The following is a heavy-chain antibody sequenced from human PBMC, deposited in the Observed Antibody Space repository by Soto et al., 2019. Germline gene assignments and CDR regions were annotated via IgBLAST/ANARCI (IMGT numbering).Heavy chain of an antibody. CDR2: VGPSGAST. CDR1: GISFGQYA. J-gene: IGHJ4*02. Sequence: XGALRVSCAASGISFGQYAMTWVRLAPGKGLEWVSVVGPSGASTFYADSVRGRFTISRDNSENTLYLQMNSLRAADTALYFCARSYYYDSTGYYRTFDYWGPGTLVTVSS. CDR3: ARSYYYDSTGYYRTFDY. V-gene: IGHV3-23*01. D-gene: IGHD3-22*01.